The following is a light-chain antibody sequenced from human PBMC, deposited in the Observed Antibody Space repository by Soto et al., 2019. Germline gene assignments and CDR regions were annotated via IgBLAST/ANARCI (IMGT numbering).Light chain of an antibody. J-gene: IGKJ1*01. CDR3: QQYQTYSRT. V-gene: IGKV1-5*01. Sequence: DIQMTQSPSTVSASVGDRITITCRASQSINTWLAWYRQRPGEAPQLLICDGSTLAMGVPSRFSGSGSGTDFTLTISRLQPDDFATFFCQQYQTYSRTFGQGTKVEVK. CDR1: QSINTW. CDR2: DGS.